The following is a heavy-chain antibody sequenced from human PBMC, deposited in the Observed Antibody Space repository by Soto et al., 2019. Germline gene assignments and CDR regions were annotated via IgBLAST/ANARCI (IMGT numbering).Heavy chain of an antibody. CDR3: AKQKIGYSYGPMDV. V-gene: IGHV3-30*18. CDR1: GFTFSSYG. Sequence: QVQLVESGGGVVQPGRSLRLSCAASGFTFSSYGMHWVRQAPGKGLEWVAVISYDGSNKYYADSVKGRFTISRDNSKNTLYLQMNSLRAEDTAVYYCAKQKIGYSYGPMDVWGQGTTATVSS. CDR2: ISYDGSNK. D-gene: IGHD5-18*01. J-gene: IGHJ6*02.